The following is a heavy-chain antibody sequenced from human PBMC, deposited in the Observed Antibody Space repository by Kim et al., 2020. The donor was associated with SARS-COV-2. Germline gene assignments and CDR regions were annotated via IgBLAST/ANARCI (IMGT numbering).Heavy chain of an antibody. J-gene: IGHJ4*02. CDR3: ARDWGITGSGLGFDY. V-gene: IGHV1-69*01. Sequence: QKFQGRVTITADESTSTAYMELSSLRSEDTAVYYCARDWGITGSGLGFDYWGQGTLVTVSS. D-gene: IGHD1-20*01.